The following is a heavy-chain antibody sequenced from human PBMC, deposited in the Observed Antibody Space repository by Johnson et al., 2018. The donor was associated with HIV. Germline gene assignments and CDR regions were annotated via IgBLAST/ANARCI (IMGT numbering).Heavy chain of an antibody. CDR1: GFTFSSYW. V-gene: IGHV3-7*01. CDR2: INQDGSEE. CDR3: ARERGPWKHLWLRDAFDI. Sequence: VQLVESGGGLVQPGGSLRLSCAASGFTFSSYWMSWVRQAPGNGLEWVANINQDGSEEYYVDSVKGRFTISRDNAKNSLYLQLNSLTAADTAVYYCARERGPWKHLWLRDAFDIWGQGTMVTVSS. D-gene: IGHD5-18*01. J-gene: IGHJ3*02.